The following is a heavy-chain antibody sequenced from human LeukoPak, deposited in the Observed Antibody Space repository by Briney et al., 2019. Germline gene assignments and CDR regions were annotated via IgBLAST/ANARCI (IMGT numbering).Heavy chain of an antibody. J-gene: IGHJ3*01. CDR3: AREDDSWGPNNLDL. CDR1: AFTFSDYS. V-gene: IGHV3-48*02. Sequence: GGSLRLSCAASAFTFSDYSMNWVRQAPGKGLEWISYIDTSSSTMYYADSVMGRFTISRDDAKESLYLQMNSLRDEDTAVYYCAREDDSWGPNNLDLWGQGTMVTVSS. D-gene: IGHD7-27*01. CDR2: IDTSSSTM.